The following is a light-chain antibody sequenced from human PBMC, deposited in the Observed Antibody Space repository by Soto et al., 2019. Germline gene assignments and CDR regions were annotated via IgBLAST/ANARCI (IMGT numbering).Light chain of an antibody. V-gene: IGKV1-33*01. CDR2: DAS. J-gene: IGKJ5*01. CDR1: QSISNH. CDR3: QQYENLPT. Sequence: DIQMTQSPSSLSASVEDRVIITCWASQSISNHLNWYQQKPGKAPKLLIYDASNLEAGVPSRFRGSGSGTDFTFTISRLQPEDIATYYCQQYENLPTFGQGTRLEIK.